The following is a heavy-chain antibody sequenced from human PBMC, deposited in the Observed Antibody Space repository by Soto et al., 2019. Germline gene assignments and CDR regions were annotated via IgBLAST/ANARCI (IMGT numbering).Heavy chain of an antibody. J-gene: IGHJ6*02. Sequence: PGESLKISCKGSGYSFTSYWIGWVRQMPGKGLEWMGIIYPGDSDTRYSPSFQGQVTISADKSISTAYLQWSSLKASDNAMYYCARASHYGSGSYYKYNYYYGMDVWGQGTTVTVSS. CDR2: IYPGDSDT. CDR1: GYSFTSYW. CDR3: ARASHYGSGSYYKYNYYYGMDV. D-gene: IGHD3-10*01. V-gene: IGHV5-51*01.